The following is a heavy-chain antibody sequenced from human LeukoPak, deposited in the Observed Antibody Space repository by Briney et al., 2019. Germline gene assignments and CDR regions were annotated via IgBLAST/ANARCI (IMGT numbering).Heavy chain of an antibody. CDR3: ARHSEDYDFWSGYYKGSKDYYYYGMDV. Sequence: GESLKISCQGSGYSFTSYWIGWVRQMPGKGLEWMGIIYPGDSDTRYSPSFQGQVTISADKSISTAYLQWSSLKASDTAMYYCARHSEDYDFWSGYYKGSKDYYYYGMDVWGQGTTVTVSS. D-gene: IGHD3-3*01. V-gene: IGHV5-51*01. J-gene: IGHJ6*02. CDR2: IYPGDSDT. CDR1: GYSFTSYW.